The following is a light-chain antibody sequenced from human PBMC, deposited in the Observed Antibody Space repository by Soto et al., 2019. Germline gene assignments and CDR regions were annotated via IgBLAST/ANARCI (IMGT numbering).Light chain of an antibody. J-gene: IGKJ1*01. CDR1: QSISSSY. Sequence: ETLLTQSPGTLSMSPGKRATLSCRASQSISSSYLAWYQQRPGQAPRLLIYGASSRATGIPDRFSGSGSGTEFTLTISRLEPEDFAVYYCQQYGSSSWTFGQGTKVDSK. V-gene: IGKV3-20*01. CDR2: GAS. CDR3: QQYGSSSWT.